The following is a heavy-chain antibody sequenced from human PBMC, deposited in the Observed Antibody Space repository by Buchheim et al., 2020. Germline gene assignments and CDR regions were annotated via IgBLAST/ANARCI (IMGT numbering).Heavy chain of an antibody. J-gene: IGHJ1*01. CDR1: GGSISSDY. D-gene: IGHD6-13*01. V-gene: IGHV4-59*01. CDR2: IFYSGNT. CDR3: ARGSGNSWHLLH. Sequence: QVQLQESGPGQVKPSETLSVTCTVSGGSISSDYWSWIRQSPGKGLEWIGCIFYSGNTHYNPSLKSRVTISSEKSKNQFSLKLNSVTAADTAVYYCARGSGNSWHLLHWGQGTL.